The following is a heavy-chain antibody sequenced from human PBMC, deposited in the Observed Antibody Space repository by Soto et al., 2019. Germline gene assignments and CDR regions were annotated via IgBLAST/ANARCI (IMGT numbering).Heavy chain of an antibody. Sequence: QHGGSLRLSCSASGFTFSTYAMHWVRQAPGKGLEYVSSVNNNGGGTYYADSVKGRFAISRDNSKNTLYLQMSSLRAEDTAVYYCVRDLGIQLALFDYGGQGTLVTVSS. CDR3: VRDLGIQLALFDY. J-gene: IGHJ4*02. CDR2: VNNNGGGT. D-gene: IGHD3-16*01. V-gene: IGHV3-64D*08. CDR1: GFTFSTYA.